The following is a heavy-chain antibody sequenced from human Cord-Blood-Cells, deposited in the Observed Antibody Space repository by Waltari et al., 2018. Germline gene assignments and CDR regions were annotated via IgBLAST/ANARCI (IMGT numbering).Heavy chain of an antibody. Sequence: QVQLQQGGAGLLKPSETLSLTCAVYGGSFSGYYWSWIRQPPGKGLEWIGEINHSGSTNYNPSLKSRVTISVDTSKNQFSLKLSSVTAADTAVYYCASFAARDEVYFDYWGQGTLVTVSS. D-gene: IGHD6-6*01. CDR2: INHSGST. CDR1: GGSFSGYY. V-gene: IGHV4-34*01. CDR3: ASFAARDEVYFDY. J-gene: IGHJ4*02.